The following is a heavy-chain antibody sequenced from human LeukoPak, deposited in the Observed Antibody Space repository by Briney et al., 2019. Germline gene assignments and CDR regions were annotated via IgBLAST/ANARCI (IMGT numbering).Heavy chain of an antibody. CDR2: IYYSGST. CDR3: ASRDDLDYGDGEYFQH. Sequence: PSETLSLTCTVSGGSISSSSYYWGWIRQPPGKGLEWIGSIYYSGSTYYNPSLKSRVTISVDTSENQFSLKLSSVTAADTAVYYCASRDDLDYGDGEYFQHWGQGTLVTVSS. J-gene: IGHJ1*01. V-gene: IGHV4-39*07. D-gene: IGHD4-17*01. CDR1: GGSISSSSYY.